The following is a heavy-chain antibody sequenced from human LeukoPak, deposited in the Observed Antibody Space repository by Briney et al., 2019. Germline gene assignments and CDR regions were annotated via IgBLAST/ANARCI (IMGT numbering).Heavy chain of an antibody. V-gene: IGHV4-39*07. CDR1: GGSISSSSYY. CDR2: TYYSGST. D-gene: IGHD5-12*01. J-gene: IGHJ6*03. CDR3: ARDNSGYDLLYYYYYMDV. Sequence: SETLSLTCTVSGGSISSSSYYWGWIRQPPGKGLEWIGSTYYSGSTYYNPSLKSRVTISVDTSKNQFSLKLSSVTAADTAVYYCARDNSGYDLLYYYYYMDVWGKGTTVTVSS.